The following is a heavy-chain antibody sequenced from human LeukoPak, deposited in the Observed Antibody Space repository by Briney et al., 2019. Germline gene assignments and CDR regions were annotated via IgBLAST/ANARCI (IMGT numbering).Heavy chain of an antibody. CDR3: ARAAQNWNNAPYFDY. D-gene: IGHD1/OR15-1a*01. J-gene: IGHJ4*02. CDR1: GGSISSYY. V-gene: IGHV4-4*07. CDR2: IYTSGST. Sequence: PSETLSLTCTVSGGSISSYYWSWIRQPAGKGLEWIGRIYTSGSTNYNPSLKSRVTMSVDTSKNQFSLKLSSVTAADTAVYYCARAAQNWNNAPYFDYWGQGTLVTVSS.